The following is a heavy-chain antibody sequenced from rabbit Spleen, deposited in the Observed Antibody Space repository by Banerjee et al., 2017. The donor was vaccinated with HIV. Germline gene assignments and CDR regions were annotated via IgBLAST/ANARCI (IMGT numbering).Heavy chain of an antibody. CDR1: GFSFNSGYD. Sequence: QSLEESGGGLVKPGASLTLTCKASGFSFNSGYDMCWVRQAPGKGLEWIACIYAGSSGNPYSATWAKGRFTISKTSSTTVTLQMTSLTAADTATYFCARDAGTSFSTYGMDLWGQGTLVTVS. D-gene: IGHD8-1*01. J-gene: IGHJ6*01. CDR3: ARDAGTSFSTYGMDL. CDR2: IYAGSSGNP. V-gene: IGHV1S40*01.